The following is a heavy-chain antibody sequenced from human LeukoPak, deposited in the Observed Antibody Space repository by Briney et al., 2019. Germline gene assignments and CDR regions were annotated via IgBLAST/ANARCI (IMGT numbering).Heavy chain of an antibody. CDR1: GYIFTIYY. D-gene: IGHD6-19*01. Sequence: PEASVKVSCKASGYIFTIYYMHWVRQAPGQGLEWMGIINFSGDTTIDAQRFQGRVTMTRDTSTSTVYMELSSLRSEDTAVYYCASGAVAHRELFDYWGQGTLVTVSS. CDR2: INFSGDTT. J-gene: IGHJ4*02. CDR3: ASGAVAHRELFDY. V-gene: IGHV1-46*01.